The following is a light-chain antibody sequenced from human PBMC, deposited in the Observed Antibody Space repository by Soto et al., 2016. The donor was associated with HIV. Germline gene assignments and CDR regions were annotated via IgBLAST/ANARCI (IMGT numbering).Light chain of an antibody. CDR3: QQYKNYPYT. J-gene: IGKJ2*01. CDR1: QSINSW. V-gene: IGKV1-5*03. Sequence: DIQMTQSPSTLSASVGDRVTITCRASQSINSWLAWYQQKAGKAPKLLIYKASSLESGVPSRFSGSGSGTEFTLTISSLQPDDFATYYCQQYKNYPYTFGQGTKLEIK. CDR2: KAS.